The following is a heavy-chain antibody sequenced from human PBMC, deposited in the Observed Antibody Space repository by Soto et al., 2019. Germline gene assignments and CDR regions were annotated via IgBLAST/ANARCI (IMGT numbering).Heavy chain of an antibody. J-gene: IGHJ6*02. V-gene: IGHV3-30*03. CDR1: GFPFSSYG. Sequence: GGSLRLSCAASGFPFSSYGMHWVRQAPGKGLEWVALISHDGNNEFYADSVKGRFTVSRDNAKNSLYLQMNRLRAEDTAVYYCARVSWREKYGMDVWGQGTTVTVSS. CDR2: ISHDGNNE. CDR3: ARVSWREKYGMDV.